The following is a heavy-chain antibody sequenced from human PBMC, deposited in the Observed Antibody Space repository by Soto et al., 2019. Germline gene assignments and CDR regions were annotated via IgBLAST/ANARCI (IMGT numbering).Heavy chain of an antibody. V-gene: IGHV4-31*03. CDR3: VGGVTMVRGVIITRWVDP. CDR2: IYYSGST. D-gene: IGHD3-10*01. CDR1: GGSISSGGYY. J-gene: IGHJ5*02. Sequence: QVQLQESGPGLVKPSQTLSLTCTVSGGSISSGGYYWSWIRQHPGKGLEWIGYIYYSGSTYYNPSLKSRVTISVDTSKNQFSLKLSSVTAADTAVYYCVGGVTMVRGVIITRWVDPWGQGTLVTVSS.